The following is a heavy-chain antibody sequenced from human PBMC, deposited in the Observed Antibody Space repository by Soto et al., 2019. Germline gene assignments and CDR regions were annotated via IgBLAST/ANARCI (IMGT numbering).Heavy chain of an antibody. CDR1: GGSISSGDYY. CDR3: ARAQPGIYGSGSCPYFDY. Sequence: SETLSLTCTVSGGSISSGDYYWSWIRQPPGKGLEWIGYIYYSGSTYYKSSLKSRVTMTVGTSKSQCSRNLSSVTAEDTAVYYCARAQPGIYGSGSCPYFDYWGQGTLVTVAS. D-gene: IGHD3-10*01. J-gene: IGHJ4*02. V-gene: IGHV4-30-4*01. CDR2: IYYSGST.